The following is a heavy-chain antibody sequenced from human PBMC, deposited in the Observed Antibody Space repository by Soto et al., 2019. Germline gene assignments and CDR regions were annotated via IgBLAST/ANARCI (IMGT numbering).Heavy chain of an antibody. J-gene: IGHJ2*01. D-gene: IGHD2-15*01. Sequence: SVKLSCKASGGSFSGYAISSVRQAHGQGLEWMGRIISTFGQTNYAQKFQGRVKITAAASTSTAYMELSSLRSEEEAVYYCARAKYQDIPYFDLWGRGTLDPVSS. V-gene: IGHV1-69*13. CDR1: GGSFSGYA. CDR3: ARAKYQDIPYFDL. CDR2: IISTFGQT.